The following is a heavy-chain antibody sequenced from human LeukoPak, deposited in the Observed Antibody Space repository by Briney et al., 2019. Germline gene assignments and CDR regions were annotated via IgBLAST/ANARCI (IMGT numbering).Heavy chain of an antibody. V-gene: IGHV3-21*01. CDR2: ISSSSSYI. CDR3: ARVGQQLVRYYMVV. D-gene: IGHD6-6*01. CDR1: GFTFSSYS. J-gene: IGHJ6*03. Sequence: GGSLRLSCAASGFTFSSYSMNWVRQAAGKGLEWVSSISSSSSYIYYADSVKGRFTISRDNAKNSLYLQMNSLRAQDTAVYYCARVGQQLVRYYMVVWGKGTTVTVSS.